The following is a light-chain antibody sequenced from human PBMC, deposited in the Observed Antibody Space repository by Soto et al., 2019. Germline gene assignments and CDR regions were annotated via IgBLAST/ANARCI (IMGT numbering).Light chain of an antibody. CDR2: STS. J-gene: IGKJ5*01. CDR1: QGISGY. Sequence: DIPLTQSPSFLSASVGDRVTITCRASQGISGYLAWYQQKPGKVPKLLIYSTSTLQSGVPSRFSGSASGTEFTLTISSLQPEDFATYYCQHLNTYLITFGQGTRLEIK. CDR3: QHLNTYLIT. V-gene: IGKV1-9*01.